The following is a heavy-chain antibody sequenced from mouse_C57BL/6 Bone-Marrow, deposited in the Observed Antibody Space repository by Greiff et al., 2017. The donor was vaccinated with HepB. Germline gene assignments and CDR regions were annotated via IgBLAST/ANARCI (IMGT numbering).Heavy chain of an antibody. J-gene: IGHJ4*01. V-gene: IGHV1-59*01. CDR2: IDPSDSYT. CDR1: GYTFTSYW. Sequence: VQLQQPGAELVRPGTSVKLSCKASGYTFTSYWMHWVKQRPGQGLEWIGVIDPSDSYTNYNQKFKGKATLTVDTSSSTAYMQLSSLTSEDSAVYYCARVEEIYYCRYYAMDYGGQGTSVTVSA. CDR3: ARVEEIYYCRYYAMDY. D-gene: IGHD1-1*01.